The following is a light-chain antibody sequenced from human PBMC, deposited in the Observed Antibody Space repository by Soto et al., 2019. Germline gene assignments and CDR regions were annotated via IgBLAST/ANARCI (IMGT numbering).Light chain of an antibody. CDR3: QQYENYWT. V-gene: IGKV1-5*03. CDR1: QSISSW. CDR2: KAS. Sequence: DIQMTQSPSTLSASVGDRVTIPCRASQSISSWLAWYQQKPWKAPKLLIYKASSLESGVPSRFSGSGSGTEFSLTISNLQPDDCATYYCQQYENYWTFGQGTKVDIK. J-gene: IGKJ1*01.